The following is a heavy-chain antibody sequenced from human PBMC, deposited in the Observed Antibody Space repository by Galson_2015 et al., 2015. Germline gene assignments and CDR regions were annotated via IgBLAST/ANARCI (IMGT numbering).Heavy chain of an antibody. V-gene: IGHV3-23*01. J-gene: IGHJ4*02. CDR3: AKIVGGGCYLPFDY. CDR2: VSTSGGNT. CDR1: GFTFSSYA. D-gene: IGHD4/OR15-4a*01. Sequence: SLRLSCAASGFTFSSYAMSWVRQAPGKGLEWVSAVSTSGGNTYYADSVKGRFTISRDDSKNTLYLQMNSLRAEDTAVYYCAKIVGGGCYLPFDYWGQGTLVTVSS.